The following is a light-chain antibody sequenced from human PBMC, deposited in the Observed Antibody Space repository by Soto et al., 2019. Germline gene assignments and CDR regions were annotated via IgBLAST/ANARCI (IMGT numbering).Light chain of an antibody. J-gene: IGLJ1*01. CDR1: NIGSYS. CDR2: DDS. Sequence: SYELTQPPSVSVAPGQTATITCGGNNIGSYSVHWAQQKPGQAPVLVVYDDSNRPSGIPERFSGANSGNTATLTIGRVEAGDEADYYCQVWDSRSDHYVFGTGTKRTVL. CDR3: QVWDSRSDHYV. V-gene: IGLV3-21*02.